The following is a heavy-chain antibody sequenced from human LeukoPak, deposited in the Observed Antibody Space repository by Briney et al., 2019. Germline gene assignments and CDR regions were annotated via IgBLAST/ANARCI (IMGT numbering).Heavy chain of an antibody. D-gene: IGHD6-13*01. J-gene: IGHJ6*02. Sequence: PGGSLRLSCAASGFTFSGHNMNWVRQAPGKGLEWISFVSISSGTIYYADSVKGRFTISRDNAKNSLYLQMNSLRAEDTAVYYCARAAADHYGMDVWGQGTTVTVSS. CDR2: VSISSGTI. CDR1: GFTFSGHN. CDR3: ARAAADHYGMDV. V-gene: IGHV3-48*04.